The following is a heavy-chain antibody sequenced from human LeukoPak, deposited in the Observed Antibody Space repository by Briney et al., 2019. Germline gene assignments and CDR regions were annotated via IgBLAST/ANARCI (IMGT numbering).Heavy chain of an antibody. V-gene: IGHV4-59*01. CDR2: YYYSGST. CDR1: GGSISSYY. J-gene: IGHJ4*02. D-gene: IGHD2-21*01. Sequence: SETLSLTCTVSGGSISSYYWSSIRQPPGKGLEWIGYYYYSGSTSYNPSLKSRVTISVDTSKNQFSLKLSSVTAADTAVYYCTSGYSSSWVVCGGDCYSYYFDYWGQGTLVTVSS. CDR3: TSGYSSSWVVCGGDCYSYYFDY.